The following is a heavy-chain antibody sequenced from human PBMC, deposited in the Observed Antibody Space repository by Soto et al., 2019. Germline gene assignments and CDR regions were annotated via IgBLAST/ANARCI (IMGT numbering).Heavy chain of an antibody. D-gene: IGHD3-10*01. CDR3: ARASGDVYYFDY. CDR1: GGTFSSYT. V-gene: IGHV1-69*02. J-gene: IGHJ4*02. Sequence: PVKVSCKASGGTFSSYTISWVRQAPGQGLEWMGRIIPILGIANYAQKFQGRVTITADKSTSTAYMELSSLRSEDTAVYYCARASGDVYYFDYWGQGTLVTVSS. CDR2: IIPILGIA.